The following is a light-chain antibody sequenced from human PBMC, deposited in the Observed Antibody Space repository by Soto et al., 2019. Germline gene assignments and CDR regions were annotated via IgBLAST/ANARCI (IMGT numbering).Light chain of an antibody. V-gene: IGKV3-15*01. CDR2: GTS. CDR1: QSFSTN. CDR3: QQYIRWPLT. J-gene: IGKJ4*01. Sequence: ESVLTQSPGTLSLSRGERATLSCRASQSFSTNLAWYQQKPGQSPRLLIYGTSTRATGVPARFSGGGSGTEFTLTISSLQSEDYAVYFCQQYIRWPLTFGGGTKVDIK.